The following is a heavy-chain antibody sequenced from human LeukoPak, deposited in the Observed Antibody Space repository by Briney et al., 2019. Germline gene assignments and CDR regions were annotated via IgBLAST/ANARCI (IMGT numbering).Heavy chain of an antibody. D-gene: IGHD1-14*01. CDR2: IWYDGSNK. CDR1: GFTLSSYG. Sequence: SLRLSCAASGFTLSSYGMHWVRQAPGKGLEWVAVIWYDGSNKYYADSVKGRFTISRDNSKNTLYLQMNSLRAEDTAVYYCARSGRNHAFDIWGQGTMVTVSS. CDR3: ARSGRNHAFDI. J-gene: IGHJ3*02. V-gene: IGHV3-33*01.